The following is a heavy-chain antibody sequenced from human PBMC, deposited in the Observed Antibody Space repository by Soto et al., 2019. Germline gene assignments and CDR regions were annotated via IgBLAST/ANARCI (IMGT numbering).Heavy chain of an antibody. V-gene: IGHV4-4*07. CDR1: CGSISSYY. CDR2: IYTSGST. J-gene: IGHJ5*02. Sequence: SETLSLTCTVACGSISSYYWSWIRQPAGKGLEWIGRIYTSGSTNYNPSLKSRVTMSVDTSKNQLSLKLSSVTAADTAVYYCARDRVVVVAATRDSWFDPWGQGTLVTVSS. CDR3: ARDRVVVVAATRDSWFDP. D-gene: IGHD2-15*01.